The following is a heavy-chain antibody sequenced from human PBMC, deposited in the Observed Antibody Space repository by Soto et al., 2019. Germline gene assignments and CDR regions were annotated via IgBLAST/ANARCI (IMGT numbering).Heavy chain of an antibody. CDR2: IIPIFGTA. D-gene: IGHD5-18*01. CDR3: ATGYSYGYYYYYGMDV. J-gene: IGHJ6*02. CDR1: GGTFSSYA. V-gene: IGHV1-69*13. Sequence: SVKVSCKASGGTFSSYAISWVRQAPGQGLEWMGGIIPIFGTANYAQKFQGRVTITADESTSTAYMELSSLGSEDTAVYYCATGYSYGYYYYYGMDVWGQGTTVTVSS.